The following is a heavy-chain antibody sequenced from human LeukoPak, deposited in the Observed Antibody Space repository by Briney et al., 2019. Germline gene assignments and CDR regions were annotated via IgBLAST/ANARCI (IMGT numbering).Heavy chain of an antibody. CDR1: GFTFSSYG. CDR3: ARVGTAMVTIVAPYYMDV. D-gene: IGHD5-18*01. V-gene: IGHV3-21*01. Sequence: PGGSLRLSCAASGFTFSSYGMSWVRQAPGKGLEWVSSISSSSSYIYYADSVKGRFTISRDNAKNSLYLQMNSLRAEDTAVYYCARVGTAMVTIVAPYYMDVWGKGTTVTVSS. CDR2: ISSSSSYI. J-gene: IGHJ6*03.